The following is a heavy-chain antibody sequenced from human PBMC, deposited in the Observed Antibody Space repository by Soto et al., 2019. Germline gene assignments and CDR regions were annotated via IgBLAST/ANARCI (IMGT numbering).Heavy chain of an antibody. CDR3: AKALLRLDSSGYYPFDY. Sequence: GGSLRLSCAASGFTFSSYAMSWVRQAPGKGLEWVSAISGSGGSTYYADSVKGRFTISRDNSKNTLYLQMNSLRAEDTAVYYCAKALLRLDSSGYYPFDYWGQGTLVTVSS. CDR1: GFTFSSYA. V-gene: IGHV3-23*01. D-gene: IGHD3-22*01. J-gene: IGHJ4*02. CDR2: ISGSGGST.